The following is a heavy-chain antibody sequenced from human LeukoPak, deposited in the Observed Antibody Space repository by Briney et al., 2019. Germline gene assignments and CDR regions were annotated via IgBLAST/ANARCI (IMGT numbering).Heavy chain of an antibody. Sequence: RASVKVSCKASGYTFTSYGISWVRQAPGQGLEWMGWISAYNGNTNYAQKLQGRATMTTDTSTSTAYMELRSLRSDDTAVYYCAGDLGPPHDIVVVPDEQDNYYYYGMDVWGQGTTVTVSS. V-gene: IGHV1-18*01. CDR1: GYTFTSYG. D-gene: IGHD2-2*01. CDR2: ISAYNGNT. CDR3: AGDLGPPHDIVVVPDEQDNYYYYGMDV. J-gene: IGHJ6*02.